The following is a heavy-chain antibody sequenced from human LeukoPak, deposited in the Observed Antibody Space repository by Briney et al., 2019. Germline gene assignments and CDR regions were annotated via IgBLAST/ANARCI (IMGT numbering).Heavy chain of an antibody. Sequence: GGSLRLSCAASGFTFSNDWMSWVRQAPGKGLEWVSRIKSKTDGGTTDYAAPVKGRFTISRDDSKNTLYLQMNSLKTEDTAVYCCQEEWSIEDYWGQGTLVTVSS. CDR2: IKSKTDGGTT. V-gene: IGHV3-15*01. D-gene: IGHD3-3*01. CDR3: QEEWSIEDY. CDR1: GFTFSNDW. J-gene: IGHJ4*02.